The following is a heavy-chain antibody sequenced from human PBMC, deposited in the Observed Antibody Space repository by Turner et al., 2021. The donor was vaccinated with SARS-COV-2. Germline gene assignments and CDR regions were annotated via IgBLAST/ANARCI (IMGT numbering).Heavy chain of an antibody. Sequence: QVQLVESGGGVVQPGRSLRLSCAASGITSRSYDMHWVRPAPGKGLEWGALISYDGSNKYYADSVKGRFTISRDNSKNTLYLQMNSLRAEDTAVYYCARDRDEYYDSANWFDPWGQGTLVTVSS. V-gene: IGHV3-30-3*01. CDR1: GITSRSYD. D-gene: IGHD3-22*01. CDR2: ISYDGSNK. CDR3: ARDRDEYYDSANWFDP. J-gene: IGHJ5*02.